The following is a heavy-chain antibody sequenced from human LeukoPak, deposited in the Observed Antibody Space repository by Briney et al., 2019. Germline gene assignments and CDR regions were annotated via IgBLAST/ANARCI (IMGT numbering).Heavy chain of an antibody. CDR1: GGTISSYA. Sequence: SVKVSCKASGGTISSYAISWVRQAPGQGLEWMGRIIPILGIANYAQKFQGRVTITADKSTSTAYMELSSLRSEDTAVYYCARAEGKTTVTSYYFDYWGQGTLVTVSS. CDR3: ARAEGKTTVTSYYFDY. V-gene: IGHV1-69*04. D-gene: IGHD4-11*01. J-gene: IGHJ4*02. CDR2: IIPILGIA.